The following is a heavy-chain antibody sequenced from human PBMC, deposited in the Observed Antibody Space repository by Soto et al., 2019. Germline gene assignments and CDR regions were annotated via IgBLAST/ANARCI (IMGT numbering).Heavy chain of an antibody. D-gene: IGHD1-26*01. CDR3: AKDGRRVGPTLNWLDS. Sequence: EVQLMESGGGLVQPGESLRLSCVVSGLSLSGYALSWVRQAPGKGLEWVSAVSGSGGTTYYADSVKGRFTISRDNSTNTLYLQMNGLRVEDTAKYFCAKDGRRVGPTLNWLDSWGQGTQVTVTS. CDR2: VSGSGGTT. CDR1: GLSLSGYA. J-gene: IGHJ5*01. V-gene: IGHV3-23*01.